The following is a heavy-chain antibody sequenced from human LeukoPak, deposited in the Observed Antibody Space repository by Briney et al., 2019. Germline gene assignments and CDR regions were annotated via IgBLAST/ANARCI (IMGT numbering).Heavy chain of an antibody. CDR2: IVPGGATI. J-gene: IGHJ4*02. Sequence: GGSLRLSCAASGFTFRSYEMNWVRQAPGKGLEWVSYIVPGGATIYYPDSVKGRFTISRDDAKNSLSLQMNSLRAEDTAIYYCAYDILTRWGQGALVAVSS. V-gene: IGHV3-48*03. D-gene: IGHD3-9*01. CDR3: AYDILTR. CDR1: GFTFRSYE.